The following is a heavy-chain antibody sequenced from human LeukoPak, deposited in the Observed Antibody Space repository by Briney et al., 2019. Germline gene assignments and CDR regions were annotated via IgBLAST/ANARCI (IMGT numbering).Heavy chain of an antibody. CDR2: ISGRGVST. J-gene: IGHJ4*02. CDR3: AKAASGNWNDVSDY. D-gene: IGHD1-20*01. V-gene: IGHV3-23*01. CDR1: GFTFSTYA. Sequence: GSLRLSCAASGFTFSTYAMSWVRQAPGKGLEWVSAISGRGVSTSYADSVRGRFTISRDNSKNTLYLQMNSLRAEDTAVYYCAKAASGNWNDVSDYWGQGTLVTVSS.